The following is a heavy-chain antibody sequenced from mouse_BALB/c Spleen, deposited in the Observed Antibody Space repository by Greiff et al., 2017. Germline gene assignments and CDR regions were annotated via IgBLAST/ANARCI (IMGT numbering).Heavy chain of an antibody. Sequence: DLVKPGASVKLSCKASGYTFTSYWINWIKQRPGQGLEWIGRIAPGSGSTYYNEMFKGKATLTVDTSSSTAYIQLSSLSSEDSAVYFCARLSTMITKGYAMDYWGQGTSVTVSS. CDR2: IAPGSGST. CDR1: GYTFTSYW. D-gene: IGHD2-4*01. V-gene: IGHV1S41*01. J-gene: IGHJ4*01. CDR3: ARLSTMITKGYAMDY.